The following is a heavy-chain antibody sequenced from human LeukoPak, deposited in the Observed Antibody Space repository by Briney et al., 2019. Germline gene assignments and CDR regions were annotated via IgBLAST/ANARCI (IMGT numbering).Heavy chain of an antibody. CDR3: ARDSGTTGEVKFDP. CDR2: INPNSGGT. J-gene: IGHJ5*02. D-gene: IGHD3-10*01. Sequence: ASVKVSCKASGYTYTGYYMHWVRQAPGQGLEWMGWINPNSGGTNYAQKFQGRVTMTRDTSISTAYMELSRLRSDDTAVYYCARDSGTTGEVKFDPWGQGTLVTVSS. CDR1: GYTYTGYY. V-gene: IGHV1-2*02.